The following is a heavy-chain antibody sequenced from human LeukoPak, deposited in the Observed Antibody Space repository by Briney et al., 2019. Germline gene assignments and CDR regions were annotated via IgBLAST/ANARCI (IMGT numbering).Heavy chain of an antibody. CDR3: ARDTGYCSSTSCPLRYNWFDP. D-gene: IGHD2-2*01. Sequence: SVKVSCKASGYTFTSYDISWVRQAPGQGLEWMGGIIPIFGTANYAQKFQGRVTITADESTSTAYMELSSLRSEDTAVYYCARDTGYCSSTSCPLRYNWFDPWGQGTLVTVSS. J-gene: IGHJ5*02. CDR1: GYTFTSYD. CDR2: IIPIFGTA. V-gene: IGHV1-69*13.